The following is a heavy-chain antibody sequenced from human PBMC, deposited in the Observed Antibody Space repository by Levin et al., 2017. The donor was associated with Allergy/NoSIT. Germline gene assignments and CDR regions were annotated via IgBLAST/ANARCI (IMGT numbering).Heavy chain of an antibody. CDR1: GGSISSGGYY. Sequence: PSETLSLTCTVSGGSISSGGYYWSWIRQHPGKGLEWIGYIYYSGSTYYNPSLKSRVTISVDTSKNQFSLKLSSVTAADTAVYYCARDTAYYYDSSGYSYFDYWGQGTLVTVSS. CDR3: ARDTAYYYDSSGYSYFDY. V-gene: IGHV4-31*03. CDR2: IYYSGST. J-gene: IGHJ4*02. D-gene: IGHD3-22*01.